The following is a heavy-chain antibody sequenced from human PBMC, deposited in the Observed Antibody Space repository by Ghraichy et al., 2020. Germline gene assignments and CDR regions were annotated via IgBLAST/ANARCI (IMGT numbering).Heavy chain of an antibody. CDR1: GFTFSSFA. V-gene: IGHV3-30*04. CDR2: ISSDGSHI. J-gene: IGHJ2*01. D-gene: IGHD3-10*01. Sequence: LSLTCAASGFTFSSFAIHWVRQTPGKGLEWVAVISSDGSHIYYADSATGRFTISRDNSKNALYLQMNSLRAEDTAMYSCARSLVRGFWYFDLWGRGTLVAVSS. CDR3: ARSLVRGFWYFDL.